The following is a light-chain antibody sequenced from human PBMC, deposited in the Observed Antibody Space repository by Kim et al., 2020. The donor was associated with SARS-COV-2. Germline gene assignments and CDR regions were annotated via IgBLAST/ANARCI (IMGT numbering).Light chain of an antibody. CDR3: QVWDARSDLGV. CDR2: SDT. CDR1: NIGNEH. J-gene: IGLJ3*02. V-gene: IGLV3-21*04. Sequence: SYELTQPPSVSVAPGKTARITCGGDNIGNEHVHWYQQKPGQAPVLVISSDTDRPSGIPERFSGSNSGNMATLTISRVEAGDEADYYCQVWDARSDLGVFG.